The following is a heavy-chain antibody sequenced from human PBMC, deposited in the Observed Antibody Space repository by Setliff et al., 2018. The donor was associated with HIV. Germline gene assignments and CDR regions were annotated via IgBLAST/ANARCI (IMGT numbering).Heavy chain of an antibody. CDR1: GYTLTSYA. J-gene: IGHJ5*02. CDR3: VRGHCNSDKCWYTWFDP. V-gene: IGHV1-18*01. CDR2: IDADNGNT. D-gene: IGHD2-2*01. Sequence: ASVKVSCKASGYTLTSYAITWVRQAPGQGLEWVGWIDADNGNTNYAQKFRGRVTMTTDTSTNTAYMEVRSLTSDDTAVYYCVRGHCNSDKCWYTWFDPWGQGTLVTVSS.